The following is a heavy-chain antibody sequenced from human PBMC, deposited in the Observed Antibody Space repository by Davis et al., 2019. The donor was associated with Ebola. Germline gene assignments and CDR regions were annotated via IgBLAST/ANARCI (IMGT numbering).Heavy chain of an antibody. J-gene: IGHJ6*02. CDR1: GFTFSSYN. CDR2: ISSSSSYI. CDR3: ARDKLRESYYYYYGMDV. D-gene: IGHD4-17*01. Sequence: VITGGSLRLSCAASGFTFSSYNMNWVRQAPGKGLEWVSSISSSSSYIYYADSVKGRFTISRDNAKNSLYLQMNSLRAEDTAVYYCARDKLRESYYYYYGMDVWGQGTTVTVSS. V-gene: IGHV3-21*01.